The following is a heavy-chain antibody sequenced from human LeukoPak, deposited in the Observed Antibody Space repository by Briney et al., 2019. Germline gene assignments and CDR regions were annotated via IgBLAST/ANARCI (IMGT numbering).Heavy chain of an antibody. V-gene: IGHV5-10-1*01. J-gene: IGHJ3*02. CDR2: IDPSDSYT. CDR1: GYSFTSYW. D-gene: IGHD3-22*01. Sequence: GESLTISCKGSGYSFTSYWISWVRQMPGKGLEWMGRIDPSDSYTNYSPSFQGHVTISADKSISTAYLQWSSLKASDTAMYYCARQWHEYYYDSSGYYHAFDIWGQGTMVTVSS. CDR3: ARQWHEYYYDSSGYYHAFDI.